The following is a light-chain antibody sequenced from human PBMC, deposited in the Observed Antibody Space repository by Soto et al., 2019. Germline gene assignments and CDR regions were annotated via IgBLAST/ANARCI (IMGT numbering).Light chain of an antibody. V-gene: IGKV1-5*01. CDR3: QQFKDYFWT. Sequence: DIQMTQSPSTLSASVGDRVTITCRASQNIGRYMAWYQQKPGRAPSLIIYDASTLERGVPSRFSGSGSGTEFTLIISSLQPDDFATYYCQQFKDYFWTFGQGTKV. J-gene: IGKJ1*01. CDR2: DAS. CDR1: QNIGRY.